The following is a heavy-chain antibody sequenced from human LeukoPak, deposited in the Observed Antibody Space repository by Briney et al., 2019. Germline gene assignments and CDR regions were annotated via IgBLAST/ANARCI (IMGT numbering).Heavy chain of an antibody. CDR3: AKGLWIQLRYYYYMDV. CDR1: GFTFSSYG. D-gene: IGHD5-18*01. J-gene: IGHJ6*03. V-gene: IGHV3-30*02. CDR2: IRYDGSNK. Sequence: PGGSLRLSCAASGFTFSSYGMHWVRQAPGKGLEWVAFIRYDGSNKYYADSVKGRFTISRDNSKNTLYLQMNSLRAEDTAVYYCAKGLWIQLRYYYYMDVWGKGTTVTVSS.